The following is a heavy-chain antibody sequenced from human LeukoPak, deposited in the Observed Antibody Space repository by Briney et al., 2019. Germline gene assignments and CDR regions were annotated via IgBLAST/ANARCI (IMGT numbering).Heavy chain of an antibody. Sequence: SETLSLTCAVSGGSISSSNWWSWVRQPPGKGLEWIGEIYHSGSTNYNPSLKSRVTISVDKSKNQFSLKLSSVTAADTAVYYCARCRFGEFGWFDPWGQGTLVTVSS. J-gene: IGHJ5*02. CDR2: IYHSGST. CDR3: ARCRFGEFGWFDP. CDR1: GGSISSSNW. D-gene: IGHD3-10*01. V-gene: IGHV4-4*02.